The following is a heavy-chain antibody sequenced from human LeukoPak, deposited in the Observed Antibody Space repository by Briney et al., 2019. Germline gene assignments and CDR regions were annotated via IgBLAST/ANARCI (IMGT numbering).Heavy chain of an antibody. CDR2: INSDGSST. CDR3: ARARRLSWFDP. CDR1: GFTFSSYS. Sequence: GGSLRLSCAASGFTFSSYSMNWVRQAPGKGLEWVSRINSDGSSTSYADSVKGRFTISRDNAKNTLYLQMNSLRAEDTAVYYCARARRLSWFDPWGQGTLVTVSS. V-gene: IGHV3-74*01. D-gene: IGHD3-3*01. J-gene: IGHJ5*02.